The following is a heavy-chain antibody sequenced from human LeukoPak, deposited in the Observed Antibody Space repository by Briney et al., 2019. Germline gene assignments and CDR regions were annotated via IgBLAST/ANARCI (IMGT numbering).Heavy chain of an antibody. J-gene: IGHJ4*02. CDR2: IYYSGST. V-gene: IGHV4-39*02. Sequence: SEALSLTCIVSGGSVGSSSYYWGWTRHPPGGGLECIASIYYSGSTSSNPPFKSRATIPEDMPKNHFTLMLRSVAAAARAVYPCARGQVGAALDFWGQGTPVSVSS. CDR1: GGSVGSSSYY. D-gene: IGHD2-15*01. CDR3: ARGQVGAALDF.